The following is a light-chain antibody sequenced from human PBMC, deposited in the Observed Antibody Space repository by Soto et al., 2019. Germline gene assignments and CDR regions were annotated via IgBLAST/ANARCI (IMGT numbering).Light chain of an antibody. CDR1: QSINKW. CDR3: QVYNSYPWT. V-gene: IGKV1-5*03. Sequence: DIQMTHSPSTLSASIGDRVTITCRASQSINKWLAWHQQKPGKDPKLLIYKASTLESGVPSNFSGSGSGTEFTLTVSILQPEDFATYYCQVYNSYPWTFGQVTNV. J-gene: IGKJ1*01. CDR2: KAS.